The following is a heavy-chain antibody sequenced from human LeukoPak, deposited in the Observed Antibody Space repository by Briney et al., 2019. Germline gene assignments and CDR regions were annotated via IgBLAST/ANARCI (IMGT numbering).Heavy chain of an antibody. J-gene: IGHJ4*02. CDR1: GGSVTSYGYY. D-gene: IGHD4-17*01. CDR2: ISYGGTT. CDR3: ARHGHGAKFDY. V-gene: IGHV4-39*01. Sequence: SETLSLTCTVSGGSVTSYGYYWGWIRQPPGKGLEWIGSISYGGTTYFNPSLQSRVTISVDTSKNQFSLNLGSVTAADTALYHCARHGHGAKFDYWGQGTLVTVSS.